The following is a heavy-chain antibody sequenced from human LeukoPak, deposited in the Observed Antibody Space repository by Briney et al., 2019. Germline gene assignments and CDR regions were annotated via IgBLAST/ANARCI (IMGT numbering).Heavy chain of an antibody. Sequence: GGSLRLSCAASGLTFSSYGMHWVRQAPGKGLEWVAFIRYDGSNKYYADSVKGRFTISRDNSKNTLYLQMNSLRAEDTAVYYCAKAGYCSGGSCLYYYYYYMDVWGKGTTVTISS. CDR1: GLTFSSYG. J-gene: IGHJ6*03. CDR2: IRYDGSNK. V-gene: IGHV3-30*02. D-gene: IGHD2-15*01. CDR3: AKAGYCSGGSCLYYYYYYMDV.